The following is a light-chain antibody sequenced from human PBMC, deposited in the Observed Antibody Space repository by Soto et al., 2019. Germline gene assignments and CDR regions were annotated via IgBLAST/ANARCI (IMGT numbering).Light chain of an antibody. V-gene: IGLV2-14*01. J-gene: IGLJ3*02. Sequence: QSALTQPASVSGSPGQSITISCTGTSTDVGGYNYVSWYQQHPGKVPKLIIYEVSSRPSGVSNRFSGSKSGNTASLTISGLQAEDEADYYCTSYTITTTLVLFGGGTKLTVL. CDR1: STDVGGYNY. CDR2: EVS. CDR3: TSYTITTTLVL.